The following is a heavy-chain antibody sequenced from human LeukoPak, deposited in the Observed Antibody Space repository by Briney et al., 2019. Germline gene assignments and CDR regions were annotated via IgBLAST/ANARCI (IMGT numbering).Heavy chain of an antibody. J-gene: IGHJ4*02. CDR3: ARDWGYSSGYYEFDY. D-gene: IGHD3-22*01. CDR2: IIPIFGTA. Sequence: SVKVSCKASGGTFSIYAISWVRQAPGQGLEWMGGIIPIFGTANYAQKFQGRVTITADESTSTAYMELSSLRSEDTAVYYCARDWGYSSGYYEFDYWGQGTLVTVSS. V-gene: IGHV1-69*01. CDR1: GGTFSIYA.